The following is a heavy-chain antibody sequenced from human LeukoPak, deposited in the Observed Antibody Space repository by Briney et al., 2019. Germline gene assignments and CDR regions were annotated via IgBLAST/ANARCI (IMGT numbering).Heavy chain of an antibody. Sequence: GESLRISCKGFGYTFTKYWIGWVRQMPGKGLEWMGIINPGDSDTKYSPSFQGQVAISADKSFSTAYLQWSSLKASDTAVYFCARHPPYCSSTSCFYSFEYWGQGTLVTVSS. D-gene: IGHD2-2*01. CDR1: GYTFTKYW. J-gene: IGHJ4*02. CDR2: INPGDSDT. CDR3: ARHPPYCSSTSCFYSFEY. V-gene: IGHV5-51*01.